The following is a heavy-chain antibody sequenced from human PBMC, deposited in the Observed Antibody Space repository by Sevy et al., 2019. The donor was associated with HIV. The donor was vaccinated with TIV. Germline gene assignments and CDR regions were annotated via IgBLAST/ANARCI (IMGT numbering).Heavy chain of an antibody. CDR1: GFAFYDYS. Sequence: GGSLRLSCAASGFAFYDYSMSWIRQAPGKGLEWVETLSFGCGKINYADSVKGRFTISRDNSKKSFCLQIDNLRVEDTALYYCAREGCTRPHDYWGQGTRVTVSS. J-gene: IGHJ4*02. V-gene: IGHV3-23*01. CDR3: AREGCTRPHDY. D-gene: IGHD2-8*01. CDR2: LSFGCGKI.